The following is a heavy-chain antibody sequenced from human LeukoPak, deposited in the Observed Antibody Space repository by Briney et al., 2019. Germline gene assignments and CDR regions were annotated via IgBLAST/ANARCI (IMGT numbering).Heavy chain of an antibody. CDR2: IYINAGTT. CDR1: GYIVSSNH. V-gene: IGHV3-66*01. D-gene: IGHD5-24*01. J-gene: IGHJ4*02. CDR3: ARDGSNFYFDY. Sequence: GGSLRLSCEASGYIVSSNHMNWVRQTPGKGLEWVSIIYINAGTTHYADSVKGRFTISRDNSQNTVYLQMNSLRAEDTAVYYCARDGSNFYFDYWGQGTLVTVSS.